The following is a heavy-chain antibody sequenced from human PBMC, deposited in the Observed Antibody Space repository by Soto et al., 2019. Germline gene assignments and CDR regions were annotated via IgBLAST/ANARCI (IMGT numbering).Heavy chain of an antibody. Sequence: QVQLVQSGAEVKKPGASVKVSCKASGYTFTGDYIHWVRQAPGQGLEWMGWINPKSGGANYAQEFEGRVTMTRDTSISTAYTELNSLKYDDTAVYYCARGPLYHDESSGYVAGFDLWGQGTLVTVSS. D-gene: IGHD3-22*01. V-gene: IGHV1-2*02. CDR1: GYTFTGDY. CDR2: INPKSGGA. CDR3: ARGPLYHDESSGYVAGFDL. J-gene: IGHJ4*02.